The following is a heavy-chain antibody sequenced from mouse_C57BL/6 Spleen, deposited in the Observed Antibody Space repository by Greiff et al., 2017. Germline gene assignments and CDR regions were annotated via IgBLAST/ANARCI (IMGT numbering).Heavy chain of an antibody. Sequence: VQLQQSGAELVRPGASVKLSCKASGYTFTDYYINWVKQRPGQGLEWIARIYPGSGNTYYNEKFKGKATLTAEKSSSTAYMQLSSLTSEDSAVYFCARGPTGYFDYWGQGTTLTVSS. CDR3: ARGPTGYFDY. CDR1: GYTFTDYY. J-gene: IGHJ2*01. D-gene: IGHD1-1*01. CDR2: IYPGSGNT. V-gene: IGHV1-76*01.